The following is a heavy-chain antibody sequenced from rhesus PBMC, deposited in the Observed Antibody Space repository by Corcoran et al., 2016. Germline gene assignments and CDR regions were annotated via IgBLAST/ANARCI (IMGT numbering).Heavy chain of an antibody. CDR2: IYGSGSST. CDR3: VRPGGIAAAGTIDNSLDV. Sequence: QLQLQESGPGLVKPSETLSVTCAVSGGSISSSYWSWIRQAPGTGRGWSGYIYGSGSSTNYNPSLKSRVTLSVDTSKNQFSLKLSSVTAADTAMYYCVRPGGIAAAGTIDNSLDVWGLGVLVTVSS. CDR1: GGSISSSY. J-gene: IGHJ5-2*01. D-gene: IGHD6-25*01. V-gene: IGHV4-169*01.